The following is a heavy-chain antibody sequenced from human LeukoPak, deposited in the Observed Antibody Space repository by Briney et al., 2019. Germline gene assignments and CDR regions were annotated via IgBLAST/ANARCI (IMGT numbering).Heavy chain of an antibody. CDR1: GGTFSSYA. Sequence: SVKVSCKASGGTFSSYAISWVRQAPGQGLEWMGGIIPIFGTANYAQKFQGRVTITADESTSTAYMELSSLRSEDTAVYYCARGDFGVARGRGTDAFDIWGQGTMVTVSS. CDR2: IIPIFGTA. D-gene: IGHD3-3*01. J-gene: IGHJ3*02. V-gene: IGHV1-69*13. CDR3: ARGDFGVARGRGTDAFDI.